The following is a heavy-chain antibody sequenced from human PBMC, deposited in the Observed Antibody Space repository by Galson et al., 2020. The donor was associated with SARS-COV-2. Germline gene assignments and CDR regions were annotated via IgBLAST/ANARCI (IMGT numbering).Heavy chain of an antibody. Sequence: GESLKISCAASGFTFSSYAMHWVRQAPGKGLEWVAVISYDGSNKYYADSVKGRFTISSDNSKNTLYLQMNSLRAEDTAVYYCARDDDFWSGYYLDYWGQGTLVTVSS. CDR2: ISYDGSNK. CDR1: GFTFSSYA. V-gene: IGHV3-30-3*01. D-gene: IGHD3-3*01. CDR3: ARDDDFWSGYYLDY. J-gene: IGHJ4*02.